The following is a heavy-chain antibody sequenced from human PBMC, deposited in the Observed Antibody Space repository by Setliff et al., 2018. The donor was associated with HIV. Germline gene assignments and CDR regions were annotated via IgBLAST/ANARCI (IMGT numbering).Heavy chain of an antibody. J-gene: IGHJ4*02. V-gene: IGHV1-8*02. CDR3: ARGRLSWSPDF. CDR1: GYTFTNYD. Sequence: ASVKVSCKASGYTFTNYDINWVRQSPGQGLEWLGWMNPNSGRAGSAQMFQGRLTMTRDTSTSTAYMELCSLTSDDTAIYYCARGRLSWSPDFWGQGTLVTVSS. CDR2: MNPNSGRA.